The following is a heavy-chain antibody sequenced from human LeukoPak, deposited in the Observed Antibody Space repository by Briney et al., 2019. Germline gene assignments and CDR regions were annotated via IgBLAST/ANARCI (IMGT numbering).Heavy chain of an antibody. CDR1: DYSISSGFY. Sequence: TSETLSLTCTVSDYSISSGFYWSWIRQPPGKGLEWLGSIHHSGTTHYNPSLMSRVTISVDTSKNHISLKVTSVTASDTAVYYCARERDTAMALAFDYWGQGTLVTVSS. CDR2: IHHSGTT. J-gene: IGHJ4*02. V-gene: IGHV4-38-2*02. CDR3: ARERDTAMALAFDY. D-gene: IGHD5-18*01.